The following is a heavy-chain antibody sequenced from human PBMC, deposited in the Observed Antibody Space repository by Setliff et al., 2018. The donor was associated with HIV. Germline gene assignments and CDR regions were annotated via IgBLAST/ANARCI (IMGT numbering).Heavy chain of an antibody. CDR2: IIHSGGT. CDR3: ARGGLGVVGAIDY. J-gene: IGHJ4*02. D-gene: IGHD2-15*01. Sequence: SETLSLTCAVYGGSFSGYYWTWIRQPPGRGLEWIGEIIHSGGTNYNRSLKSRVTISVDTSKNQFSLSLSSVTAADTAVYYCARGGLGVVGAIDYWSQGTLVTVSS. V-gene: IGHV4-34*01. CDR1: GGSFSGYY.